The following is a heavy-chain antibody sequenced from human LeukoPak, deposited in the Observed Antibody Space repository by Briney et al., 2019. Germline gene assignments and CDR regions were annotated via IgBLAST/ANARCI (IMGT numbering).Heavy chain of an antibody. CDR3: ARAPYYDSSGYYWEGNWFDP. Sequence: PSETLSLTCTVSGGSISSYYWSWVRQPAGKGLEWIGRIYTSGSTNYNPSLKSRVTISVDTSKNQFSLKLSSVTAADTAVYYCARAPYYDSSGYYWEGNWFDPWGQGTLVTVSS. CDR2: IYTSGST. J-gene: IGHJ5*02. CDR1: GGSISSYY. D-gene: IGHD3-22*01. V-gene: IGHV4-4*07.